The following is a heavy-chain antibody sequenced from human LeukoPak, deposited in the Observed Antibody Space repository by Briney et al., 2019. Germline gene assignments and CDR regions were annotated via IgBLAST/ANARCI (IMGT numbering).Heavy chain of an antibody. Sequence: GGSLRLSCAASGFTFSSYGVHWVRQAPGKGLEWVAFIRYDGSNKYYADSVKGRFTISRDNSKNTLYLQMNSLRAEDTAVYYCAKDVEMATISYFDYWGQGTLVTVSS. CDR2: IRYDGSNK. CDR1: GFTFSSYG. J-gene: IGHJ4*02. D-gene: IGHD5-24*01. CDR3: AKDVEMATISYFDY. V-gene: IGHV3-30*02.